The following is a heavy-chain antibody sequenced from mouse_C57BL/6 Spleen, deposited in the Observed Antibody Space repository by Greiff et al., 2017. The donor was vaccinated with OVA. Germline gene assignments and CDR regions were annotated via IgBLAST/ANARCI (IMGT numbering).Heavy chain of an antibody. V-gene: IGHV1-61*01. CDR3: ARDGGYPGGFAY. J-gene: IGHJ3*01. CDR2: IYPSDSET. CDR1: GYTFTSYW. D-gene: IGHD2-2*01. Sequence: QVQLQQPGAELVRPGSSVKLSCKASGYTFTSYWMDWVKQRPGQGLEWIGNIYPSDSETHYNQKFKDKATLTVDKSSSTAYMQLSSLTSEDSAVYYGARDGGYPGGFAYWGQGTLVTVSA.